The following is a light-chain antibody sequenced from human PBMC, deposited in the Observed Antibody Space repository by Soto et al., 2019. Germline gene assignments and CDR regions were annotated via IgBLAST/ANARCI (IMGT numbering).Light chain of an antibody. J-gene: IGLJ2*01. V-gene: IGLV1-44*01. CDR2: SNN. CDR1: SSNIGSNT. CDR3: AAWDDSLNGPV. Sequence: QAVVTQPPSASGTPGQRVTIACSGRSSNIGSNTVNWYQHLPGTAPKVLIYSNNQRPSGVPDRFSGSKSGTSASLAISGLQSEDEADYYCAAWDDSLNGPVLGGGTKLTVL.